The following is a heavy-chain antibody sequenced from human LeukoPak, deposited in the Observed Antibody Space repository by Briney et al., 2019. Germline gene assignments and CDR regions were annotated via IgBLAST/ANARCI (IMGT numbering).Heavy chain of an antibody. Sequence: GASVKVSCKASGYIFTGYYMHWVRQAPGQGLEWMGWINPNSGGTNSAQKFQGRVTTTRDTSISTAYMELSRLTSGDTAVYYCARHPYSGSYHFDYWGQGTLVTVSS. CDR3: ARHPYSGSYHFDY. J-gene: IGHJ4*02. V-gene: IGHV1-2*02. D-gene: IGHD1-26*01. CDR2: INPNSGGT. CDR1: GYIFTGYY.